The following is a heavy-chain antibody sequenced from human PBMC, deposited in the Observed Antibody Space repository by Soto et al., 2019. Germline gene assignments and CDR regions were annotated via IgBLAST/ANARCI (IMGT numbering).Heavy chain of an antibody. CDR1: GGSISRGGYY. D-gene: IGHD6-19*01. CDR2: IYYSGST. Sequence: ASETLSLTCTVSGGSISRGGYYWSRLRPEPGKGLEGIGYIYYSGSTYYNPSLKSRVTISVDTSKNQFSLKLSSVTAADTAVYYCASEGRYSSGWYPRGWFDPWGQGTLVTVSS. CDR3: ASEGRYSSGWYPRGWFDP. J-gene: IGHJ5*02. V-gene: IGHV4-31*03.